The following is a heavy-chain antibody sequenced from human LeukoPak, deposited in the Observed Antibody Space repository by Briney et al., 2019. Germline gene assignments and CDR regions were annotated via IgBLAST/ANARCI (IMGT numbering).Heavy chain of an antibody. Sequence: ASVKVSCKVSGYTLTELSMHWVRQAPGKGLEWMGGFHPEDGETVYAQKFQGRATMTEDTSTDTAYMELSSLRSEDTAVYYCATGKIYCSTTSCSDDSWGQGTLVTVS. CDR2: FHPEDGET. J-gene: IGHJ4*02. CDR3: ATGKIYCSTTSCSDDS. V-gene: IGHV1-24*01. CDR1: GYTLTELS. D-gene: IGHD2-2*01.